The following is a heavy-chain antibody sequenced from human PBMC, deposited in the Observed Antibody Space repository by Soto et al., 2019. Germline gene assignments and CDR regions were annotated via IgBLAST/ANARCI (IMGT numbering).Heavy chain of an antibody. CDR2: ISYDGSDK. J-gene: IGHJ4*02. V-gene: IGHV3-30*18. Sequence: QVQLVQSGGGVVQPGRSLRLSCEASGFTFSLYGMHWVRQAPGKGLEWVAGISYDGSDKYYAHSAEGRFTISRDNSKKTLYLQMNSLRVEDTTVYYCAKDEGTGAPFDYWGQGTLVTVSS. CDR3: AKDEGTGAPFDY. D-gene: IGHD1-26*01. CDR1: GFTFSLYG.